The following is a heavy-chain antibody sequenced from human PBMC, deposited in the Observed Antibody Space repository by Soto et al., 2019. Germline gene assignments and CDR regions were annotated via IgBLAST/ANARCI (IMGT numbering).Heavy chain of an antibody. J-gene: IGHJ4*02. V-gene: IGHV1-2*04. D-gene: IGHD5-18*01. CDR1: GYTFTGYY. Sequence: ASVKVSCKASGYTFTGYYMHWVRQAPGQGLEWMGWINPNSGGTNYAQKFQGWVTMTRDTSISTAYMELSRLRSDDAAVYYCARDQSFTAMAIFDYWGQGTLVTVSS. CDR3: ARDQSFTAMAIFDY. CDR2: INPNSGGT.